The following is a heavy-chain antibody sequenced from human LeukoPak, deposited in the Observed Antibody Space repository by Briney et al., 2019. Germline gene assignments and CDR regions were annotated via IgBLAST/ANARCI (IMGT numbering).Heavy chain of an antibody. J-gene: IGHJ6*02. CDR1: GGSISSSSYY. V-gene: IGHV4-39*07. Sequence: SETLSLTCTVSGGSISSSSYYWGWIRQPPGKGLEWIGSIYYSGSTYYNPSLKSRVTISVDTSKNQFSLKLSSVTAADTAVYYCARGSVLRYFDSPYYYYGMDVWGQGTTVTVSS. CDR3: ARGSVLRYFDSPYYYYGMDV. CDR2: IYYSGST. D-gene: IGHD3-9*01.